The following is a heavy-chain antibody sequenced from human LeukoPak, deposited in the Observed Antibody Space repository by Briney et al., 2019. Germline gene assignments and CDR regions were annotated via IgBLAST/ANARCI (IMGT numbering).Heavy chain of an antibody. D-gene: IGHD3-3*01. J-gene: IGHJ3*02. CDR1: GYTFTSYG. V-gene: IGHV1-18*01. Sequence: ASVKVSCKAPGYTFTSYGISWVRQAPGQGLEWMGWISAYNGNTNYAQKLQGRVTMTTDTSTSTAYMELRSLRSDDTAVYYCASSIGDYDFWSGYYVDAFDIWGQGTMVTVSS. CDR2: ISAYNGNT. CDR3: ASSIGDYDFWSGYYVDAFDI.